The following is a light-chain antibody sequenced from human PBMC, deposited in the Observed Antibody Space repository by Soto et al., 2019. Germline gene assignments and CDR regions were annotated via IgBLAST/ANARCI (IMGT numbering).Light chain of an antibody. CDR2: DVS. V-gene: IGLV2-14*01. J-gene: IGLJ1*01. CDR3: SSYTSSSVLV. Sequence: QCVLTQPASASGSPGQSRTSSRTGTSGAVGGYNYVSWYQQTPGKAPKLMIYDVSNRPSGVSNRFSGSKSGNTASLTISGLQAEDEADYYCSSYTSSSVLVFGTGTKSPS. CDR1: SGAVGGYNY.